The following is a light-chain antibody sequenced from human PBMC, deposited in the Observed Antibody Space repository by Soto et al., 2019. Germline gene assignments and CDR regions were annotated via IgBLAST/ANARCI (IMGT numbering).Light chain of an antibody. Sequence: QSALTQPASVSGSPGQSITISCTGNSSDVGSYDLVSWSQQHPGQAPKLMIFAGTKRPSGVSNRFSGSKSGNTASLTISGLQAEDEADYYCCSYAGSSTFVVFGGGTKLTVL. CDR2: AGT. V-gene: IGLV2-23*03. CDR1: SSDVGSYDL. CDR3: CSYAGSSTFVV. J-gene: IGLJ2*01.